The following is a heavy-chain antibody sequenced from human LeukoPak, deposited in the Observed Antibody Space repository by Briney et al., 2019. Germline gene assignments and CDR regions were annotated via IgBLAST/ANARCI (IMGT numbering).Heavy chain of an antibody. Sequence: TGGSLRLSCAASGFTFSSYSMNWVRQAPGKGLEWVSSISSSSSYIYYADSVKGRFTISRDNAKNSLYLQMNSLRAEDTAVYYCARDFNTRLAVAGTSDYWGQGTLVTVSS. CDR1: GFTFSSYS. D-gene: IGHD6-19*01. CDR3: ARDFNTRLAVAGTSDY. J-gene: IGHJ4*02. V-gene: IGHV3-21*01. CDR2: ISSSSSYI.